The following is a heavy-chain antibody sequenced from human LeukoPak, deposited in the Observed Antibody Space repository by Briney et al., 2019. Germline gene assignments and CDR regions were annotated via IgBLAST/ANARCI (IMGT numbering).Heavy chain of an antibody. CDR1: GYTFTSYG. V-gene: IGHV1-18*01. Sequence: GASVKVSCKASGYTFTSYGISWVRQAPGQGLEWMGWISAYNGNTNYAQKLQGRVTMTTDTSTSTAYMELRSLRSDDTAAYYCARDSVVVPAGHFDYWGQGTLVTVSS. CDR2: ISAYNGNT. CDR3: ARDSVVVPAGHFDY. J-gene: IGHJ4*02. D-gene: IGHD2-2*01.